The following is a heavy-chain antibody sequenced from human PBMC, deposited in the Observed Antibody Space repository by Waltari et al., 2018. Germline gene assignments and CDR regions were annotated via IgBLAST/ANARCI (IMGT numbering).Heavy chain of an antibody. J-gene: IGHJ4*02. CDR2: IHYSGNT. V-gene: IGHV4-59*12. Sequence: VQVVESGGGLVQPWGSLRLSCAVSGLTFSNNAMSWVRQTPGKGLEWIGYIHYSGNTYYNPSLRSRVTISVDTSKNQFSLNLRSVTAADTAVYYCARRVVTTGGVDYWGQGTLVTVSS. CDR3: ARRVVTTGGVDY. CDR1: GLTFSNNA. D-gene: IGHD2-21*02.